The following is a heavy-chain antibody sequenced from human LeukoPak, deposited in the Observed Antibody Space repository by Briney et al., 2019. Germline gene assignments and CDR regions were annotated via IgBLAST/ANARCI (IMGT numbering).Heavy chain of an antibody. Sequence: GGSLRLSCAASGFTFSTYAVNWVRQAPGKGLEWVSSISGSGGSTYYADSVKGRFTISRDNSKNTLYLQMNSLRAEDTAVYYCAKAPLAYCGGDCYLSIYYYGMDVWGQGTTVTVSS. D-gene: IGHD2-21*02. CDR3: AKAPLAYCGGDCYLSIYYYGMDV. V-gene: IGHV3-23*01. CDR1: GFTFSTYA. J-gene: IGHJ6*02. CDR2: ISGSGGST.